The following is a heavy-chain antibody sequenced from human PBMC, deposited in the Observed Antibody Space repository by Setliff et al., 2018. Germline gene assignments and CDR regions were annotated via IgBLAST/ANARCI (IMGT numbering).Heavy chain of an antibody. CDR3: AGQGPIFGSGLIPGFDQ. CDR2: ITGSGGST. J-gene: IGHJ4*02. D-gene: IGHD3-3*01. Sequence: GVLRLSCAASGFTFSNYAMTWVRQAPGMGLEWVSSITGSGGSTYYADSVRGRFTISRDNSKNTLYLQMNSLRSDDTAVYYCAGQGPIFGSGLIPGFDQWGQGTMVTVSS. CDR1: GFTFSNYA. V-gene: IGHV3-23*01.